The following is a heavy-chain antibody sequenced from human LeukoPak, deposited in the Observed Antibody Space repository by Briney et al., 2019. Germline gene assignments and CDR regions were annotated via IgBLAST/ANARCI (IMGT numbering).Heavy chain of an antibody. CDR2: ISTHGETI. CDR1: GFSFRSYA. CDR3: AKAAPDTTYFDF. J-gene: IGHJ4*02. Sequence: GGSLRLSCAASGFSFRSYAMSWVRQAPGKGLEWVSAISTHGETIYYADSVKGRFTTSRDNSKNTLYLQLNSLRVEDTAVYFCAKAAPDTTYFDFWGRGTLVTVSS. V-gene: IGHV3-23*01. D-gene: IGHD2/OR15-2a*01.